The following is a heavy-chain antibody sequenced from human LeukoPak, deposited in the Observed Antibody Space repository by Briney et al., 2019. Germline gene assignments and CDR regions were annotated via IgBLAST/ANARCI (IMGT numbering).Heavy chain of an antibody. CDR1: GGSISIYY. V-gene: IGHV4-59*01. CDR3: ARDVGMDV. Sequence: SETLSLTCTVSGGSISIYYWSWIRQPPGKGLEWIGYIYYSGSTNYNPSLKSRVTISVDTSKNQFSLKLSSVTAADTAVYYCARDVGMDVWGQGTTVTVSS. CDR2: IYYSGST. J-gene: IGHJ6*02.